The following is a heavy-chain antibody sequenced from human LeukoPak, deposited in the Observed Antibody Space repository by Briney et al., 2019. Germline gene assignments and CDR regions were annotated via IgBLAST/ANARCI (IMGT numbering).Heavy chain of an antibody. D-gene: IGHD3-16*02. Sequence: GASVKVSCEASGYTFTGFYIHWVRQAPGQGLEWMGWINPNSGGTNYAQKFQGRVTMTRDTSISTAYMELSSLRSDDTAVYYCARGDYAWGTYHYPFDYWGQGTLVTVSS. CDR3: ARGDYAWGTYHYPFDY. CDR1: GYTFTGFY. V-gene: IGHV1-2*02. CDR2: INPNSGGT. J-gene: IGHJ4*02.